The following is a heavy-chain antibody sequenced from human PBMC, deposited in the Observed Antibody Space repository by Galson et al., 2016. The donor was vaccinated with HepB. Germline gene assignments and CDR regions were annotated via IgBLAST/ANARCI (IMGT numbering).Heavy chain of an antibody. Sequence: WVRQHPGKGLEWVGYISYSGSTYYNPSLQSRVAISVDTSKNQFSLRLSSVTAADTAVYYCARGYGPGSSGFDSWGQGTLVTVSS. J-gene: IGHJ4*02. CDR2: ISYSGST. CDR3: ARGYGPGSSGFDS. V-gene: IGHV4-31*02. D-gene: IGHD3-10*01.